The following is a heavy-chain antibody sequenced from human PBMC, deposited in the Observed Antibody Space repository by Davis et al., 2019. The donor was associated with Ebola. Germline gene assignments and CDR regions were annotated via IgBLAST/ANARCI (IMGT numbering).Heavy chain of an antibody. CDR3: ARNYYDSSGYYWLSRGADAFDI. V-gene: IGHV1-2*02. Sequence: ASVKVSCKASGYTFPGYYMHWVRQAPGQGLEWMGWFNPNSGGTNYALKFQGRVTITRNTSISTAYMELSRLRSDDTAVYYCARNYYDSSGYYWLSRGADAFDIWGQGTMVTVSS. D-gene: IGHD3-22*01. CDR1: GYTFPGYY. J-gene: IGHJ3*02. CDR2: FNPNSGGT.